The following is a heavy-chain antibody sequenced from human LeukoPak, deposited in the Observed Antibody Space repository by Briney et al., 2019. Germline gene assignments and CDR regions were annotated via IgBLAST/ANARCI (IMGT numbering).Heavy chain of an antibody. CDR2: INHSGST. CDR1: GGSFSGYY. V-gene: IGHV4-34*01. J-gene: IGHJ5*02. CDR3: ARDRVYDFWSGYPNWFDP. D-gene: IGHD3-3*01. Sequence: SETLSLTSAVYGGSFSGYYWSWIRQPPGKGLEWIGEINHSGSTNYNPSLKSRVTISVDTSKNQFSLKLSSVTAADTAVYYCARDRVYDFWSGYPNWFDPWGQGTLVTVSS.